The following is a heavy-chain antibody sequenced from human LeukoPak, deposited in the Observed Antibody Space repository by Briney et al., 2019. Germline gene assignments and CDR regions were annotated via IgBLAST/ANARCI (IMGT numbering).Heavy chain of an antibody. CDR2: IHSTRIT. CDR1: GGSINSHF. CDR3: ARDGYSGSSLFDY. V-gene: IGHV4-59*11. J-gene: IGHJ4*02. Sequence: SETLSLTCTVSGGSINSHFWSWIPQPPGKGLEWIGYIHSTRITNYNPSLKSRVTISVDTSRNQFSLKLSSVTAADTAVYYCARDGYSGSSLFDYWGRGALVTVSS. D-gene: IGHD5-12*01.